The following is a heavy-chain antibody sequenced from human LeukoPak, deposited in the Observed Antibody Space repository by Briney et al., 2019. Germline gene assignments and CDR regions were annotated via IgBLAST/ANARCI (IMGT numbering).Heavy chain of an antibody. J-gene: IGHJ4*02. CDR2: ISSSSSYI. CDR1: GFTFSSYS. V-gene: IGHV3-21*01. Sequence: KTGGSLRRSCAASGFTFSSYSMNWVRQAPGKGLEWVSSISSSSSYIYYADSVKGRFTISRDNAKNSLYLQMNSLRAEDTAVYYCAREGLRTFDYWGQGTLVTVSS. CDR3: AREGLRTFDY. D-gene: IGHD5-12*01.